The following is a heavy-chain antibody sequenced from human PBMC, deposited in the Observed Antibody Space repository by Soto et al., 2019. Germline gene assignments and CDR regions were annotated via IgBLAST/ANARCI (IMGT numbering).Heavy chain of an antibody. V-gene: IGHV3-33*01. Sequence: GGSLRLSCTASGFPFSSYGMHWARQAPGKGLEWVAVIWYDGSNQDYADSVKGRFTIFRDNSKNTLYLQMNSLRADDTAVYYCASSINWGQGTLVTVSS. CDR3: ASSIN. J-gene: IGHJ4*02. CDR2: IWYDGSNQ. CDR1: GFPFSSYG.